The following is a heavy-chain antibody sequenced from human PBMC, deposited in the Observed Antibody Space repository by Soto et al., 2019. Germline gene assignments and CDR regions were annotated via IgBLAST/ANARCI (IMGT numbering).Heavy chain of an antibody. Sequence: ASVKVSCKASGDTFASFDFSWVRQAPGQGLEWLGWISAYNGNTHYAQKVRDRVTLATDTSTNTAYMELRSLTSDDTAVYYCARDQESITDRILQYWGQGTRVTVSS. CDR2: ISAYNGNT. V-gene: IGHV1-18*01. D-gene: IGHD3-10*01. CDR3: ARDQESITDRILQY. J-gene: IGHJ4*02. CDR1: GDTFASFD.